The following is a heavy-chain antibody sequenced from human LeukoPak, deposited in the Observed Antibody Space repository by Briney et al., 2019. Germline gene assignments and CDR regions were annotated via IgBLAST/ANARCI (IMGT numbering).Heavy chain of an antibody. Sequence: SETLSLTCAVYGGSFSGYYWSWIRRPPGKGLEWIGEINHSGSTNYNPSLKSRVTISVDTSKNQFSLKLSSVTAADTAVYYCAKGQGSLRYSYGSYYMDVWGKGTTVTVSS. D-gene: IGHD5-18*01. CDR2: INHSGST. CDR1: GGSFSGYY. CDR3: AKGQGSLRYSYGSYYMDV. V-gene: IGHV4-34*01. J-gene: IGHJ6*03.